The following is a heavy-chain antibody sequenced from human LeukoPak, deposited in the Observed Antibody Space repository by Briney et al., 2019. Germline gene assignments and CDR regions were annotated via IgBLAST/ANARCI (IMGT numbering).Heavy chain of an antibody. CDR1: GGSISSYY. V-gene: IGHV4-4*07. CDR3: ARDGVVPAATGYYYYMDV. D-gene: IGHD2-2*01. CDR2: IYTSGST. Sequence: SETLSLTCTVSGGSISSYYWSWIRQPAGKGLEWIGRIYTSGSTNYNPSLKSRVTMSVDTSKNQFSLKLSSVTAADTAVYYCARDGVVPAATGYYYYMDVWGKGTTVTVSS. J-gene: IGHJ6*03.